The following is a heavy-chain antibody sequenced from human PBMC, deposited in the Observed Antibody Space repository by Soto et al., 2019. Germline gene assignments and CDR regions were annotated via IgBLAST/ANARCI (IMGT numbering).Heavy chain of an antibody. CDR1: GYPLPTYG. D-gene: IGHD3-10*01. Sequence: QVQVMQSGAQLTQPGASVKVSCETSGYPLPTYGLSWVRQAPGQGLEWMGWIVGDSGNTVYAQKFQGRVTMYRDTSTSTGYVELRRLTSDESALYYCATVSGYGSGSRRFDFWGQGTLVSVSS. CDR3: ATVSGYGSGSRRFDF. CDR2: IVGDSGNT. V-gene: IGHV1-18*01. J-gene: IGHJ4*02.